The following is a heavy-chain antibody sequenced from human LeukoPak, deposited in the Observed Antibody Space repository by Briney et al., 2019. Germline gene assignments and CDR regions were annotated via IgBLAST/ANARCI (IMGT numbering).Heavy chain of an antibody. Sequence: ASVKVSCKAFGYTFTSNYMHWVRQAPGQGPEWMGVISPSGGSTTYAQKFQGRVTLTRDMSTSTDYLELSSLRSEDTAVYYCARDPSSWYYYYMDVWGKGTTVTVSS. CDR2: ISPSGGST. CDR3: ARDPSSWYYYYMDV. J-gene: IGHJ6*03. D-gene: IGHD6-13*01. CDR1: GYTFTSNY. V-gene: IGHV1-46*01.